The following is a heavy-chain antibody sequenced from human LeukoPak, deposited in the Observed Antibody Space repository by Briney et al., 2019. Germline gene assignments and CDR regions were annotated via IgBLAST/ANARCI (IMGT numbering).Heavy chain of an antibody. V-gene: IGHV3-15*01. CDR1: GFTFSEAW. J-gene: IGHJ4*02. CDR2: IQSITDGGTT. D-gene: IGHD3-16*02. CDR3: TIDYDYAWGSYRLGY. Sequence: GGSLRLSCAASGFTFSEAWMSWVRQAPGKGLEWVGRIQSITDGGTTDYAASVKGRFTISRDDSKNTLYLQLNSLKTEDTAMYYCTIDYDYAWGSYRLGYWGQGTLVTVSS.